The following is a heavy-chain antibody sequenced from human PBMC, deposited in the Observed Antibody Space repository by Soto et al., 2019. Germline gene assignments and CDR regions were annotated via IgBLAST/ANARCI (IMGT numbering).Heavy chain of an antibody. CDR3: ARAITGTTFDY. CDR2: IYSSGAT. V-gene: IGHV3-53*01. CDR1: GFIVSHNY. J-gene: IGHJ4*02. Sequence: GGSLRLSCIPSGFIVSHNYMSWVRQAPGTGLEWVSVIYSSGATYYADSVKGRFTISRDDSKNTLYLQMNSLRAEDTAVYYCARAITGTTFDYWGQGTLVTVSS. D-gene: IGHD1-20*01.